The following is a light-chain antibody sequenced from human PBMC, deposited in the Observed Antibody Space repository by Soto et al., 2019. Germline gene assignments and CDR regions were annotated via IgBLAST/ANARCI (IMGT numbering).Light chain of an antibody. J-gene: IGKJ2*01. V-gene: IGKV3-20*01. CDR2: GAS. CDR1: QSVRSDY. CDR3: QQFGRSPSMYT. Sequence: EVVMTQSPATLPVSPGEGVTLSCRASQSVRSDYLAWYQQKPGQAPRLLIYGASSRATGIPDRFSGSGSGTDFTLTISRLEPEDFAVYYCQQFGRSPSMYTFGQGTKLEIK.